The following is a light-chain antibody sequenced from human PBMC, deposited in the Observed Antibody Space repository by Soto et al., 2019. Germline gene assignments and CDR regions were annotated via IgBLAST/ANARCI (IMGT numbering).Light chain of an antibody. J-gene: IGLJ2*01. V-gene: IGLV9-49*03. Sequence: QAVLTQPPSASGSLGAAVTLTCTLSSGHSNYKVDWYQQRPGKGPRFLMRVGTDGIVGSKGDGIPDRFSVFGSGLNRFLTISNIQEEDESDYHCGADHGSGRDFVVVFGGGTKSPS. CDR1: SGHSNYK. CDR2: VGTDGIVG. CDR3: GADHGSGRDFVVV.